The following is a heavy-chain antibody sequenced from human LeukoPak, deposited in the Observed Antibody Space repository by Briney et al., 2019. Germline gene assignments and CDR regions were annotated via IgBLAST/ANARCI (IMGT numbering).Heavy chain of an antibody. D-gene: IGHD2-2*01. J-gene: IGHJ4*02. CDR3: ANKVYCSTTSCYHAGY. V-gene: IGHV4-39*07. CDR1: GGSISSSTHY. CDR2: IYYSGST. Sequence: SETLSLTCTVSGGSISSSTHYWGWIRQPPGKGLEWIGSIYYSGSTYYSPSLESRVTISVDTSKNQFSLNLRSVTAADTAVYYCANKVYCSTTSCYHAGYWGQGTLVTVSS.